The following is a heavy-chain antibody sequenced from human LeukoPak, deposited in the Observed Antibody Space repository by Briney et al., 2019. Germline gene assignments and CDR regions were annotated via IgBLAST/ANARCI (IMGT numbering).Heavy chain of an antibody. Sequence: QPGGSLRLSCTASRFTFSAYAMHWVRQAPGKGLEWVSSIGGTGQPTAHADSVKGRFTVSRDNSKNTLYLQMNSLRAEDTARYYCLHPAYGYWGGQGTLVTVSS. V-gene: IGHV3-23*01. J-gene: IGHJ4*02. D-gene: IGHD6-25*01. CDR3: LHPAYGYW. CDR2: IGGTGQPT. CDR1: RFTFSAYA.